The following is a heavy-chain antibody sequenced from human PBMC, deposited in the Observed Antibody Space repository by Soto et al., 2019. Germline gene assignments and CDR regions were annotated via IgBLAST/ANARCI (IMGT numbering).Heavy chain of an antibody. J-gene: IGHJ6*02. CDR3: ARDTTGVPLYYRMDV. V-gene: IGHV1-69*01. Sequence: QVQLVQSGAEVKKPGSSVKVSCKASGGTFSTYTINWVRQAPGQGLEWMGGIIPIFGTANYAQKFQGRFTITAGESTSTAYMELSSLISEDTAVYYCARDTTGVPLYYRMDVWGQGTTVTVSS. CDR1: GGTFSTYT. CDR2: IIPIFGTA. D-gene: IGHD1-1*01.